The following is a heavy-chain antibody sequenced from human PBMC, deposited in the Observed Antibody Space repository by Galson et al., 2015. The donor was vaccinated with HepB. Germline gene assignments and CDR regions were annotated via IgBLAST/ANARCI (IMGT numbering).Heavy chain of an antibody. Sequence: SLRLSCAASGFTFSGSAMHWVRQASGKGLEWVGRIRSKANSYATAYAASVKGRFTISRDDSKNTAYLQMNSLKTEDTAVYYCTSPNYDFWDYYYMDVWGKGTTVTVSS. CDR1: GFTFSGSA. CDR3: TSPNYDFWDYYYMDV. CDR2: IRSKANSYAT. V-gene: IGHV3-73*01. J-gene: IGHJ6*03. D-gene: IGHD3-3*01.